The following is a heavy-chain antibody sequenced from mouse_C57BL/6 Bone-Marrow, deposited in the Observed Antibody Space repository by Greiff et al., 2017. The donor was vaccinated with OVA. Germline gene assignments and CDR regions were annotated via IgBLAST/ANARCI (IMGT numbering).Heavy chain of an antibody. Sequence: VHLVESGPGLVAPSQSLSITCTVSGFSLTSYGVHWVRQPPGKGLEWLVVIWSDGSTTYNSALKSRLSISKDNSKSQVFLKMNSLQTDDTAMYYCARQGGNYLYYYAMDYWGQGTSVTVSS. V-gene: IGHV2-6-1*01. CDR3: ARQGGNYLYYYAMDY. CDR1: GFSLTSYG. J-gene: IGHJ4*01. D-gene: IGHD2-1*01. CDR2: IWSDGST.